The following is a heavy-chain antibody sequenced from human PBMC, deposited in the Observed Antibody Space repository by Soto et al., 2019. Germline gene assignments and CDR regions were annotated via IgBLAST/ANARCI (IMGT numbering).Heavy chain of an antibody. D-gene: IGHD2-15*01. CDR1: GGSFSGYY. V-gene: IGHV4-34*01. CDR2: INHSGST. Sequence: QVQLQQWGAGLLKPSETLSLTCAVYGGSFSGYYWRWIRQPPGKGLEWIGEINHSGSTNYNPSLKSRVTISVDTTKNQFSLKLSSVTAADTAVYYCARGPHQCSGGSCYFDYWGQGTLVTVSS. CDR3: ARGPHQCSGGSCYFDY. J-gene: IGHJ4*02.